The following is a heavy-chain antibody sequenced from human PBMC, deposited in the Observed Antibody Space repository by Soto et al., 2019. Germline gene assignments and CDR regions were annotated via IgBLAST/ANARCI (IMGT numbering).Heavy chain of an antibody. D-gene: IGHD6-6*01. J-gene: IGHJ4*02. Sequence: ASVKVSCKASGYTFTSYYMHWVRQAPGQGLEWMGIINPSGGSTSYAQRFQGRVTMTRDTSTSTVYMELSSLRSEDTAVYYCAVDSSSSGSSYYFDYWGQGTLVTVS. CDR2: INPSGGST. CDR1: GYTFTSYY. CDR3: AVDSSSSGSSYYFDY. V-gene: IGHV1-46*03.